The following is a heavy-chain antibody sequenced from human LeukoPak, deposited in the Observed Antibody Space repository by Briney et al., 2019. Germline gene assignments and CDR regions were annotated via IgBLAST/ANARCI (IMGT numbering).Heavy chain of an antibody. V-gene: IGHV1-69*13. CDR3: ASPQTIDILTGYYRD. CDR2: IIPIFGTA. CDR1: GGTFSSYA. Sequence: SVTVSCTASGGTFSSYAISWVRQAPGQGLEWMGGIIPIFGTANYAQKFQGRVTITADESTSTAYMELSSLRSEDTAVYYCASPQTIDILTGYYRDWGQGTLVTVSS. D-gene: IGHD3-9*01. J-gene: IGHJ4*02.